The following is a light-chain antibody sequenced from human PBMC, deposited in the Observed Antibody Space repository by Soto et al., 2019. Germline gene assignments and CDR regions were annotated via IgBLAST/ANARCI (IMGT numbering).Light chain of an antibody. CDR2: SAS. J-gene: IGKJ2*01. V-gene: IGKV3-20*01. CDR3: QQCGSSPDT. CDR1: QNVNSNC. Sequence: EIVLTQFPGTLSLSPGEGATLSCRASQNVNSNCIAWYQQKPGHAPRILIYSASTRISGIPDSFSGSGSGTDFTLTISRLEPEDFAVYYCQQCGSSPDTFGRGTKMEIK.